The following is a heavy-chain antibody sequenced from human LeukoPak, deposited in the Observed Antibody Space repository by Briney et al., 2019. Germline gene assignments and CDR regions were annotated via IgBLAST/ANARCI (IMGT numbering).Heavy chain of an antibody. CDR1: GLTISSNY. CDR3: ARDRGYSSFDY. CDR2: IKPDGSEK. Sequence: GGSLRLSCAASGLTISSNYMNWVRQAPGKGLEWVASIKPDGSEKYSVDSVKGRFTISRDNAKNSLYLQMNSLRAEDTAVYYCARDRGYSSFDYWGQGTLVTVSS. V-gene: IGHV3-7*01. D-gene: IGHD6-19*01. J-gene: IGHJ4*02.